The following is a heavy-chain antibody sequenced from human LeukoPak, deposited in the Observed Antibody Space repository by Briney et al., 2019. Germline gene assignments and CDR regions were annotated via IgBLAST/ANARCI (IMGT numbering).Heavy chain of an antibody. CDR3: ARLVQYSYGGSGSGAYYYGMDV. Sequence: PSETLSLTCTVSGGSISSSSYYWGWIRQPPGKGLEWIGYIYYSGSTNYNPSLKSRVTISVDTSKNQFSLKLSSVTAADTAVYYCARLVQYSYGGSGSGAYYYGMDVWGQGTTVTVSS. J-gene: IGHJ6*02. V-gene: IGHV4-61*05. CDR1: GGSISSSSYY. D-gene: IGHD5-18*01. CDR2: IYYSGST.